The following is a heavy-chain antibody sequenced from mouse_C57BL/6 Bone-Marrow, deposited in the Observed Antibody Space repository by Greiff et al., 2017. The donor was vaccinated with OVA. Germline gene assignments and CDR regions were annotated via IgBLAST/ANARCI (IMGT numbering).Heavy chain of an antibody. CDR1: GFTFSDYG. Sequence: EVQLVESGGGLVQPGGSLKLSCAASGFTFSDYGMAWVRQAPRKGPEWVAFISNLAYSLYYADTVTGRFTISRENAKNTLYLEMSSLRSEDTAMYYCARRGAYYDYDGTYFDYWGQGTTLTVSS. CDR2: ISNLAYSL. CDR3: ARRGAYYDYDGTYFDY. J-gene: IGHJ2*01. V-gene: IGHV5-15*04. D-gene: IGHD2-4*01.